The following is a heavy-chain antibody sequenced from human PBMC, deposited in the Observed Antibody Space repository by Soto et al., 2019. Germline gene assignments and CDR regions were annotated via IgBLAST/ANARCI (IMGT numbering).Heavy chain of an antibody. J-gene: IGHJ4*02. CDR2: IIPIFGTA. CDR3: ARGRYSGYDWRGYFLDY. D-gene: IGHD5-12*01. CDR1: GGTFSSYA. V-gene: IGHV1-69*13. Sequence: SVKVSCKASGGTFSSYAISWVRQAPGQGLEWMGGIIPIFGTANYAQKFQGRVTITADESTSTAYMELSSLRSEDTAVYYCARGRYSGYDWRGYFLDYSGQGSLVIVSS.